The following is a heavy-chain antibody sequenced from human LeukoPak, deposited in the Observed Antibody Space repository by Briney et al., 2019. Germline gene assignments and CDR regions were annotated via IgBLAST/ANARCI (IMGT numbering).Heavy chain of an antibody. CDR3: ARAPGLVISNRGNFYSYAMDV. Sequence: SETLSLTCAVYGGSFSGYYWSWIRQPPGKGLEWIGEINHRGSTTYNPSLQSRVTISVDTTKKQFSMKLTSVNAADTAIYFCARAPGLVISNRGNFYSYAMDVWGQGTTVTVSS. CDR2: INHRGST. CDR1: GGSFSGYY. D-gene: IGHD3/OR15-3a*01. J-gene: IGHJ6*02. V-gene: IGHV4-34*01.